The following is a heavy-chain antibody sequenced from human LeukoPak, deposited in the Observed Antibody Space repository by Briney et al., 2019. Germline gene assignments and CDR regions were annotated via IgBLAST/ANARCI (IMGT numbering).Heavy chain of an antibody. Sequence: GGSLRLSCAASGFTFSSYGMQWVRQAPGKGLEWVAFIRYDGSNKYYADSVKGRFTISRDNSKNTLYLQMNSLRAEDTAVYYCAKEQDSNYVFDYWGQGTLVTVSS. D-gene: IGHD4/OR15-4a*01. J-gene: IGHJ4*02. V-gene: IGHV3-30*02. CDR1: GFTFSSYG. CDR2: IRYDGSNK. CDR3: AKEQDSNYVFDY.